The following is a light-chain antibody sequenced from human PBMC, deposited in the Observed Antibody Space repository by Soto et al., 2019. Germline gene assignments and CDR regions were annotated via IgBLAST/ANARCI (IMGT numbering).Light chain of an antibody. CDR3: AAWDDGLIGSVV. J-gene: IGLJ2*01. Sequence: QLVLTQPPSASGTPGQRVTISCSGSSSNIGRNTVNWYQQLPGTAPQLLIYRNDQRPSGVPDRFSGSKSGTSASLTISGLQSDDEADYYCAAWDDGLIGSVVFGGGTKLTVL. CDR2: RND. V-gene: IGLV1-44*01. CDR1: SSNIGRNT.